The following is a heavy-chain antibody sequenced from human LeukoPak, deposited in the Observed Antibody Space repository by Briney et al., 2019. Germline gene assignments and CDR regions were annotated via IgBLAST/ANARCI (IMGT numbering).Heavy chain of an antibody. D-gene: IGHD3-10*01. CDR2: IGRSGDRTT. Sequence: GGSLRLSCAASGFTFSIYSLNWVRQAPGKGLEWVAYIGRSGDRTTKYADSVKGRFTISRDNAENSLFLQMNSLGAEDTAVYYCAVPPLSGSGSSRPLAGVDVWGQGTTVTVSS. CDR1: GFTFSIYS. V-gene: IGHV3-48*04. J-gene: IGHJ6*02. CDR3: AVPPLSGSGSSRPLAGVDV.